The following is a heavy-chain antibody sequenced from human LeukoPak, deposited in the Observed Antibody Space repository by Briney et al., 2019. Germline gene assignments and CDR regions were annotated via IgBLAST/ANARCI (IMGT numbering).Heavy chain of an antibody. J-gene: IGHJ4*02. Sequence: PSETLSLTCTVSGYSISIDYYWGWIRQPPGKGLEWIGCVYTSGNTEYTPSLKSRVIISIDTSKNQFSLKLSSVTAADTAVYYCAREGRAARGVDYWGQGTLVTVSS. CDR2: VYTSGNT. CDR3: AREGRAARGVDY. D-gene: IGHD6-6*01. V-gene: IGHV4-38-2*02. CDR1: GYSISIDYY.